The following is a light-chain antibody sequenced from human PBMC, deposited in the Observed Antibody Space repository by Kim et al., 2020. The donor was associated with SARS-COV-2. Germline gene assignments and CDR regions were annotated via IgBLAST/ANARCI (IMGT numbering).Light chain of an antibody. CDR3: QQYGSSPRT. CDR2: GTS. Sequence: DIVLTQSPGTLSLSPGERPTLSCRASQSVSSSYFAWYQQKPGQAPRLLIYGTSSRATGIPDRFSGSGSGTDFTLTISRLEPEDFAMYYCQQYGSSPRTFGQGTKVDIK. J-gene: IGKJ1*01. V-gene: IGKV3-20*01. CDR1: QSVSSSY.